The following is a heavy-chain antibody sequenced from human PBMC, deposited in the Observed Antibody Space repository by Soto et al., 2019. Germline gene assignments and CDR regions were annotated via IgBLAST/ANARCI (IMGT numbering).Heavy chain of an antibody. CDR1: GGTFSSYA. CDR2: IIPIFGTA. CDR3: ASSYCSSTSCYGQYYFDY. Sequence: SVKVSCKASGGTFSSYAISWVRQAPGQGLEWMGGIIPIFGTANYAQKFQGRVTVTADESASTAYMELSSLRSEDTAVYYCASSYCSSTSCYGQYYFDYWGQGTLVTVSS. V-gene: IGHV1-69*13. J-gene: IGHJ4*02. D-gene: IGHD2-2*01.